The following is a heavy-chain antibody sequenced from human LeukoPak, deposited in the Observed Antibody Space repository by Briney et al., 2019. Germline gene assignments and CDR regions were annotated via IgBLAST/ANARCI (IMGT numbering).Heavy chain of an antibody. CDR1: GYTFTGYY. V-gene: IGHV1-2*02. J-gene: IGHJ3*02. D-gene: IGHD3-3*01. Sequence: ASMKVSCKASGYTFTGYYMHWVRQAPGQGLEWMGWINPNSGGTNYAQKFQGRVAMTRDTSISTAYMELSRLRSDDTAVYYCARAEYDFWSGYYEAFDIWGQGTMVTVSS. CDR2: INPNSGGT. CDR3: ARAEYDFWSGYYEAFDI.